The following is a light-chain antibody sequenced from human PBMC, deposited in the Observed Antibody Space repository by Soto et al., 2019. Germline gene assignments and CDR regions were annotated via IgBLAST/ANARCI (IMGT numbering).Light chain of an antibody. Sequence: QSALTQPASVSGSPGQSITISCTGTSSDVGSYNLVSWYQQHPGKAPKLMIYEVSKRPSGVSNRFSGSKSGNTASLTISGLPAEDAADYYCCSYAGSSTFVVFGGGTQLTAL. J-gene: IGLJ2*01. CDR2: EVS. CDR3: CSYAGSSTFVV. CDR1: SSDVGSYNL. V-gene: IGLV2-23*02.